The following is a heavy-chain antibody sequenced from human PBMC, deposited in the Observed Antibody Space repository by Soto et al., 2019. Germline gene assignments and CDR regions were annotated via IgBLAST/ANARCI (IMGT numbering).Heavy chain of an antibody. CDR3: ARVSGIAVAEG. Sequence: QVQLVQSGAEVKKPGASVKVSCKASGYTFTSYAMHWVRQAPGQRLEWMGWINAGNGNTKYSQKFQEIDPSNRHTPGSTGSIELSSRRSEDTAVYYCARVSGIAVAEGCGQGTVVTVSS. V-gene: IGHV1-3*01. CDR2: INAGNGNT. J-gene: IGHJ4*02. D-gene: IGHD6-19*01. CDR1: GYTFTSYA.